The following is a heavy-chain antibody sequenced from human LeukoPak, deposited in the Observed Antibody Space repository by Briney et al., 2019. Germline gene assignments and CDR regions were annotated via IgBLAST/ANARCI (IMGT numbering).Heavy chain of an antibody. CDR3: AKGYCSGGSCHYYFDY. CDR2: ISSNGGST. Sequence: GGSLRLSCAASGFTFSSYAMHWVRQAPGKGLEYVSAISSNGGSTYHANSVKGRFTISRDNSKNTLYLQMGSLRAEDMAVYYCAKGYCSGGSCHYYFDYWGQGTLVTVSS. CDR1: GFTFSSYA. J-gene: IGHJ4*02. V-gene: IGHV3-64*01. D-gene: IGHD2-15*01.